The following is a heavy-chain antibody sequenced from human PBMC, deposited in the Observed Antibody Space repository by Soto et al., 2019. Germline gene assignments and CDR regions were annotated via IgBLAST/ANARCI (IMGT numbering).Heavy chain of an antibody. D-gene: IGHD6-13*01. Sequence: GGSLRLSCAASGFTFSSYAMSCVRQAPGKGLEWVSAISGSGGSTYYADSVKGRFTISRDNSKNTLYLQMNSLRAEDTAVYYCAKGLKQQLVPGAQYFDYWGQGTLVTVSS. J-gene: IGHJ4*02. CDR2: ISGSGGST. CDR3: AKGLKQQLVPGAQYFDY. V-gene: IGHV3-23*01. CDR1: GFTFSSYA.